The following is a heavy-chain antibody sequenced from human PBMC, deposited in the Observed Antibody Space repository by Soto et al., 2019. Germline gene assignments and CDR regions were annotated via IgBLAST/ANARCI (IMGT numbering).Heavy chain of an antibody. CDR2: ISSSSSTI. V-gene: IGHV3-48*01. D-gene: IGHD3-10*01. Sequence: EVQLVESGGGLVQPGGSLRLSCAASGFTFSSYSMNWVRQAPGKGLEWVSYISSSSSTIYYADSVKGRFTISRDNAKNSLYLQMNRLRAEDTAVYYWASNGSLMVRGADDAFDIWGQGTMVTVSS. J-gene: IGHJ3*02. CDR1: GFTFSSYS. CDR3: ASNGSLMVRGADDAFDI.